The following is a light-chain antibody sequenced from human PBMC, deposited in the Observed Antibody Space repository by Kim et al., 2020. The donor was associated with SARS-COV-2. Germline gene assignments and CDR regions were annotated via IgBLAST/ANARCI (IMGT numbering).Light chain of an antibody. CDR2: DAS. V-gene: IGKV1-5*01. CDR1: QSINIW. J-gene: IGKJ1*01. Sequence: DIQMTQSPSTLSASVGDTVTITCRASQSINIWLAWYQQKPGKAPQLLIHDASNLESGVPSRFSASGTGAEFTLTISSLQPDDFANYFCQQYDTLWTFGQGTKVDIK. CDR3: QQYDTLWT.